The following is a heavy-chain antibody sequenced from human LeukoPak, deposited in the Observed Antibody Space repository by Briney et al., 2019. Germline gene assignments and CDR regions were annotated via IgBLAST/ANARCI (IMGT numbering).Heavy chain of an antibody. V-gene: IGHV3-48*04. D-gene: IGHD2-15*01. CDR2: ISSSGSTI. CDR3: ARGVVVVAARGWFDP. J-gene: IGHJ5*02. Sequence: AGGSLRLSCAASGFTFSSYAMSWVRQAPGKGLEWVSYISSSGSTIYYADSVKGRFTISRDNAKNSLYLQMNSLRAEDTAVYYCARGVVVVAARGWFDPWGQGTLVTVSS. CDR1: GFTFSSYA.